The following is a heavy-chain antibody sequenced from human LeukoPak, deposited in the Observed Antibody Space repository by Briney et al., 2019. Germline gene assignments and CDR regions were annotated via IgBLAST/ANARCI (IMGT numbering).Heavy chain of an antibody. Sequence: ASVKVSCKASGYTFTSYAMHWVRQAPGQRLEWMGWINAGNGNTKYSQKFQGRVTMTRDTSTSTVYMELSSLRSEDTAVYYCANGVPGYWGQGSLVTVSS. CDR2: INAGNGNT. CDR1: GYTFTSYA. D-gene: IGHD4-17*01. V-gene: IGHV1-3*01. CDR3: ANGVPGY. J-gene: IGHJ4*02.